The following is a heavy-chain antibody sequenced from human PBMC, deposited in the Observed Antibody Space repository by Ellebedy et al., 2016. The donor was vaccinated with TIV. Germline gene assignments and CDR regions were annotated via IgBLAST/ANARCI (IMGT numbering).Heavy chain of an antibody. CDR2: IGTDGSGT. CDR1: GFPFSTVW. Sequence: GESLKISCAASGFPFSTVWMHWVRQAPGKGPVWVSRIGTDGSGTSYADSVKGRFTISRDNAKSTLYLQMNSLRAEDTAVYYCARDDRNGFYADWGQGTLVTVSS. J-gene: IGHJ4*02. CDR3: ARDDRNGFYAD. D-gene: IGHD3-22*01. V-gene: IGHV3-74*01.